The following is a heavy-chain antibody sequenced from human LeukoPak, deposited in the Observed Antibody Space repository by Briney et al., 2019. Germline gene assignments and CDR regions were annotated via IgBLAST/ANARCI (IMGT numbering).Heavy chain of an antibody. J-gene: IGHJ5*01. V-gene: IGHV3-23*01. CDR1: GFTFSNYA. CDR2: ISGSGGSR. D-gene: IGHD3-22*01. Sequence: PGGSLRLSCAASGFTFSNYAMNWVRQAPGKGLEWVSSISGSGGSRYYADSVKGRFTISRDNSRDTLFLQMSRLRADDTAVYYCAKEDNSDNSGTDSWGQGTLVTVSS. CDR3: AKEDNSDNSGTDS.